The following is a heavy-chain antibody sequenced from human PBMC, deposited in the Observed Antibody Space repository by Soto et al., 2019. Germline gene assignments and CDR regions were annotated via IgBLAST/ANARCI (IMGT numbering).Heavy chain of an antibody. J-gene: IGHJ4*02. V-gene: IGHV3-33*01. CDR3: ARDQGHCIYFDF. Sequence: PGGSLRLSCAASGFTFSSYGMHWVRQAPGKGLEWVAVIWYDGSNKYYADSVKGRFTISRDNSKNTLYLQMNSLRAEDTAVYYSARDQGHCIYFDFWGQGTLVTVSS. D-gene: IGHD2-15*01. CDR1: GFTFSSYG. CDR2: IWYDGSNK.